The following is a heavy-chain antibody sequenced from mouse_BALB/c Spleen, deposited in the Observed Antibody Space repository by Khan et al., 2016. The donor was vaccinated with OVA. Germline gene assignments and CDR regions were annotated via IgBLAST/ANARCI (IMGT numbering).Heavy chain of an antibody. Sequence: VQLQQSGPELVKPGASVKMSCKASGYTFTSYVIHWVKQKPGQGLEWIGYINPYNDGTKYNEKFKGKATLTSDKSSSTAYMEFSSLTSEDSAVYYCARSTYYGNPYAMDYWGQGTSGTVSS. D-gene: IGHD2-10*01. V-gene: IGHV1S136*01. J-gene: IGHJ4*01. CDR3: ARSTYYGNPYAMDY. CDR1: GYTFTSYV. CDR2: INPYNDGT.